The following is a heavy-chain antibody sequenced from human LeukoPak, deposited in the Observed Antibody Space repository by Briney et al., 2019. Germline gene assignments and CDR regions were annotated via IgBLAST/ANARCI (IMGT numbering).Heavy chain of an antibody. Sequence: SETLSLTCAVSGYSISSGYYWGWIRQPPGKGLEWIGSIHHSGSTYYNPSLKSRVTISVDMSKNQFSLKLSSVTAADTAVYFCTGEKAGTIVDYWGQGTLVTVSS. CDR1: GYSISSGYY. D-gene: IGHD6-13*01. V-gene: IGHV4-38-2*02. J-gene: IGHJ4*02. CDR3: TGEKAGTIVDY. CDR2: IHHSGST.